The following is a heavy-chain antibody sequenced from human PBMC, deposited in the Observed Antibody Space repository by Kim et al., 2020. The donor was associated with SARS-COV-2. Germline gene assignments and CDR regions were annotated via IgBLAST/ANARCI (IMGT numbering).Heavy chain of an antibody. CDR1: GFTFSSYA. V-gene: IGHV3-23*01. CDR2: ISGSGGST. D-gene: IGHD3-10*01. Sequence: GGSLRLSCAASGFTFSSYAMSWVRQAPGKGLEWVSAISGSGGSTYYADSVKGRFTISRDNSKNTLYLQMNSLRAEDTAVYYCAKDRRITMVRGVFDPWGQGTLVTVSS. CDR3: AKDRRITMVRGVFDP. J-gene: IGHJ5*02.